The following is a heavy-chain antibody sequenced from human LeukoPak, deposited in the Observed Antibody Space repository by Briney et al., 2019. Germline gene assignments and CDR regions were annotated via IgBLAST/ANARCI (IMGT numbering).Heavy chain of an antibody. J-gene: IGHJ6*03. V-gene: IGHV1-8*01. Sequence: GASVKVSCKASGYTFTSYDINWVRQATGQGLEWKGWMNPNSGNTGYAQKFQGRVTMTRNTSISTAYMELSSLRSEDTAVYYSARGKRIRYYYGSGSPKNYYYMDVWGKGTTVTISS. CDR1: GYTFTSYD. D-gene: IGHD3-10*01. CDR2: MNPNSGNT. CDR3: ARGKRIRYYYGSGSPKNYYYMDV.